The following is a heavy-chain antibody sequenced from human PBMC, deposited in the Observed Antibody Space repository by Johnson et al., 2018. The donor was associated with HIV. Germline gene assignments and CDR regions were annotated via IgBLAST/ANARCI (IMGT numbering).Heavy chain of an antibody. CDR3: AKDRYYDSSGPDAFDI. D-gene: IGHD3-22*01. CDR2: IWYDGSNK. Sequence: QEKLVESGGGVGQPGRSLKVPCAASGFTFISYGMHWVRQAPGKGLEWVAVIWYDGSNKYYADSVKGRFTISRDNSKNTLYLQMNSLSAEDTAVYYCAKDRYYDSSGPDAFDIWGQGTMVTVSS. J-gene: IGHJ3*02. CDR1: GFTFISYG. V-gene: IGHV3-33*06.